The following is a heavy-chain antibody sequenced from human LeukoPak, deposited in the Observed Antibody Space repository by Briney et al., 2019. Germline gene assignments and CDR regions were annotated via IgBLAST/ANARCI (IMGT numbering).Heavy chain of an antibody. J-gene: IGHJ4*02. CDR1: GLTFSSYA. V-gene: IGHV3-23*01. Sequence: GGSLRLSCAASGLTFSSYAMSWVRQAPGKGLEWVSAISGSGGSTYYADSVKGRFTISRDNSKNTLYLQMNSLRAEDTAVYYCASSSRQGAAAGTGYFDYWGQGTLVTVSS. D-gene: IGHD6-19*01. CDR2: ISGSGGST. CDR3: ASSSRQGAAAGTGYFDY.